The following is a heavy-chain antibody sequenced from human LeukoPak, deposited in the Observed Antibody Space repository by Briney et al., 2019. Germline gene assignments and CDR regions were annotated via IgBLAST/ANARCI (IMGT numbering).Heavy chain of an antibody. CDR1: GYTFTSYA. J-gene: IGHJ4*02. V-gene: IGHV7-4-1*02. D-gene: IGHD3-22*01. CDR2: INTNTGNP. Sequence: GASVKVSCKASGYTFTSYAMNWVRQAPGQGLEWMGWINTNTGNPTYAQGFTGRFVFSLDTSVSTAYLQISSLKAEDTAVYYCARDPYYYDSSSNSPIDYWGQGTLVTVSS. CDR3: ARDPYYYDSSSNSPIDY.